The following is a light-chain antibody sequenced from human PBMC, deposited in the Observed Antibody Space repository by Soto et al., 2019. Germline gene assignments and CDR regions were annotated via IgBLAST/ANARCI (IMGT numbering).Light chain of an antibody. J-gene: IGKJ1*01. CDR3: QQYSIWRT. Sequence: EIEMTQSPSILSLAPVERCTLSCRASESVSTNLAWYQQKAGQAPRLLIYGASTRATGIPARFSGSGSGTEFTLTISGLQSEDFAVYYCQQYSIWRTFGQGTKVDIK. CDR1: ESVSTN. V-gene: IGKV3-15*01. CDR2: GAS.